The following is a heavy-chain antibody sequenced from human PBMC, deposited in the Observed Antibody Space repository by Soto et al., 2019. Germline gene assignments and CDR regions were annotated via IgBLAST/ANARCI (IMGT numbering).Heavy chain of an antibody. CDR3: ARSRSGYDSGYYFDH. V-gene: IGHV4-39*01. D-gene: IGHD5-12*01. CDR2: IYYSGST. CDR1: GGSISSSSYY. J-gene: IGHJ4*02. Sequence: PSETLSLTCTVSGGSISSSSYYWGWIRQPPGKGLEWIGSIYYSGSTYYNPSLKSRVTISVDTSKNQFSLKLSSVTAADTAVYYCARSRSGYDSGYYFDHWGQGTLVTVSS.